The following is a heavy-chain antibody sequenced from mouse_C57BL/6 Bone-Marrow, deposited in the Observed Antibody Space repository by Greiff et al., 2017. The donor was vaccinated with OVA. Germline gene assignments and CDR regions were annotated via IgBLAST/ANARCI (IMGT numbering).Heavy chain of an antibody. CDR2: INPNNGGT. Sequence: VQLQQSGPELVKPGASVKISCKASGYTFTDYYMNWVKQSHGKSLEWIGDINPNNGGTSYNQKFKGKATLTVDKSSSTAYMELRSLTSEDSAFYYCARGLLGGAMDDWGQGTSVTVSS. V-gene: IGHV1-26*01. D-gene: IGHD3-1*01. CDR1: GYTFTDYY. CDR3: ARGLLGGAMDD. J-gene: IGHJ4*01.